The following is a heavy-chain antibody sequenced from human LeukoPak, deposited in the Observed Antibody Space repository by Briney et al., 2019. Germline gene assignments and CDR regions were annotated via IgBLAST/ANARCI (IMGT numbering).Heavy chain of an antibody. CDR2: INPNSGGT. V-gene: IGHV1-2*02. J-gene: IGHJ5*02. Sequence: ASVKVSCKASGYTFTGYYMHWLRQAPGQGLEWMGWINPNSGGTNYAQKFQGRVTMTRDTSISTAYMELSRLRSDDTAVYSCARESTPYDFWSGYYNWFDPWGQGTLVTVSS. CDR3: ARESTPYDFWSGYYNWFDP. D-gene: IGHD3-3*01. CDR1: GYTFTGYY.